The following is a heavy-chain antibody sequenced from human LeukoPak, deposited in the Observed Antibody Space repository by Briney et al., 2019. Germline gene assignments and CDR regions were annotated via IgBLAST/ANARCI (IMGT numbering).Heavy chain of an antibody. V-gene: IGHV1-69*13. CDR1: GGTFSSYA. J-gene: IGHJ4*02. CDR2: IIPIFGTA. CDR3: ARGSRHYYGSGSYYLDY. D-gene: IGHD3-10*01. Sequence: SVKVSCKASGGTFSSYAVSWVRQAPGQGLERMGGIIPIFGTANYAQKFQGRVTITADESTSTAYMELSSLRSEDTAVYYCARGSRHYYGSGSYYLDYWGQGTLVTVSS.